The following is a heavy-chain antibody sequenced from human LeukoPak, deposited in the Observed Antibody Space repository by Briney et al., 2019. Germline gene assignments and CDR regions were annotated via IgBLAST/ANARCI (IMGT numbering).Heavy chain of an antibody. CDR2: INPNNGGT. V-gene: IGHV1-2*02. CDR1: GYSFTGYY. Sequence: GASVKVSCTASGYSFTGYYIHWVRQAPGQGLEWMGWINPNNGGTDYAQNFQGRVTMTRDTSIRTAYMELSRLTSDDTAVYYCAREWIRLWPTFMDVWGKGTTVTISS. CDR3: AREWIRLWPTFMDV. J-gene: IGHJ6*03. D-gene: IGHD5-18*01.